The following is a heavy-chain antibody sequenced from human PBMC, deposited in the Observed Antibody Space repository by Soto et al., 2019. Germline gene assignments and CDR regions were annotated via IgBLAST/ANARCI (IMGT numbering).Heavy chain of an antibody. V-gene: IGHV1-69*13. CDR2: IIPIFGTA. Sequence: GASVKVSCKASGGTFSSYAISWVRQAPGQGLEWMGGIIPIFGTANYAQKFQGRVTITADESTSTAYMELSSLRSEDTAVYYCATAVRFLDWNWFDPWGQGTLVTVSS. CDR1: GGTFSSYA. J-gene: IGHJ5*02. D-gene: IGHD3-3*01. CDR3: ATAVRFLDWNWFDP.